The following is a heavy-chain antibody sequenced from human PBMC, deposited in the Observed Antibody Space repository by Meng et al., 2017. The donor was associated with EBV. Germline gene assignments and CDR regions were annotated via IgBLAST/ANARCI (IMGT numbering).Heavy chain of an antibody. CDR2: FLPTLGAP. J-gene: IGHJ4*02. CDR3: ASESGRGYTPDY. Sequence: QGQLVQSAAEVKKPGSSVKVSCKTSGGPFRNYAISWVRQAPGQGLEWLGGFLPTLGAPNYAQKFHGRVSITADESTSTHYMDLSSLRSEDMAVYYCASESGRGYTPDYWGQGTLVTVSS. D-gene: IGHD3-10*01. V-gene: IGHV1-69*01. CDR1: GGPFRNYA.